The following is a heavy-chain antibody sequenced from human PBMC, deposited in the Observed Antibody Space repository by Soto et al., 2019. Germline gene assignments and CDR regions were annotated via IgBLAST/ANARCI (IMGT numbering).Heavy chain of an antibody. CDR2: ISAYNGNT. CDR3: ASGYIGSRGWGDACDI. J-gene: IGHJ3*02. Sequence: QVQLVQSGAEVKKPGASVKVSCKASGYTFTSYGISWVRQAPGQGLEWMGWISAYNGNTNYAQKLPGRVTMTTDTPTSTAYSELRSLRADDTAVYYRASGYIGSRGWGDACDILGQGTMVPVSS. D-gene: IGHD1-26*01. CDR1: GYTFTSYG. V-gene: IGHV1-18*01.